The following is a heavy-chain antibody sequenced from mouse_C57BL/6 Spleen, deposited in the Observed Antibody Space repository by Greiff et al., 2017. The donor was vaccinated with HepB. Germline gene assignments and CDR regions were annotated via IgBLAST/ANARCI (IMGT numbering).Heavy chain of an antibody. Sequence: LQESGPELVKPGASVKISCKASGYAFSSSWMNWVKQRPGKGLEWIGRIYPGDGDTNYNGKFKGKATLTADKSSSTAYMQLSSRTSEDSAVDFCARETTVVSYYAMDYWGQGTSVTVSS. CDR2: IYPGDGDT. J-gene: IGHJ4*01. CDR3: ARETTVVSYYAMDY. V-gene: IGHV1-82*01. CDR1: GYAFSSSW. D-gene: IGHD1-1*01.